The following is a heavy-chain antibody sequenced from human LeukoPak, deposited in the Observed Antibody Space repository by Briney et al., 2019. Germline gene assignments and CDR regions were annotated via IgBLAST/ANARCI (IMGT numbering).Heavy chain of an antibody. Sequence: GSSVKVSCKASGGTFSSYAISWVRQAPGQGLKWMGGIIPIFGTANYAQKFQGRVTITADESTSTAYMELSSLRSENTAVYYCARVSVTTPYYYGMDVWGQGTTVTVSS. D-gene: IGHD4-17*01. CDR3: ARVSVTTPYYYGMDV. CDR1: GGTFSSYA. CDR2: IIPIFGTA. V-gene: IGHV1-69*01. J-gene: IGHJ6*02.